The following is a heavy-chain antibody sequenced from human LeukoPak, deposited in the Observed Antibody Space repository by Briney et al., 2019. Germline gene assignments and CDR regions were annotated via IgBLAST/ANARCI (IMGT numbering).Heavy chain of an antibody. Sequence: SETLSLTCNVSGDYITTTNYYWAWIRQPAGKGLEWIGRIYTSGSTNYNPSLKSRVTISVDKSKNQFSLKLSSVTAADTAVYYCASTPRPHYGLTPPAGYFDYWGQGTLVTVSS. V-gene: IGHV4-61*02. D-gene: IGHD3-16*01. J-gene: IGHJ4*02. CDR1: GDYITTTNYY. CDR3: ASTPRPHYGLTPPAGYFDY. CDR2: IYTSGST.